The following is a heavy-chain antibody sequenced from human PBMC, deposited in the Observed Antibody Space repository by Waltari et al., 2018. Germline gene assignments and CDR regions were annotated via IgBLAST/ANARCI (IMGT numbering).Heavy chain of an antibody. D-gene: IGHD1-1*01. CDR1: GDSMSTSDY. Sequence: QLQLQESGTGLVTPSGTLSLICAVSGDSMSTSDYWSWVRQPPGKGLEWIGQVRGDGKTNYNPSFASRVTMSLDTSTYHFALKLTSATAADTALYYCARDRGRGLYLDTWGQGTLVTVSP. J-gene: IGHJ4*02. CDR2: VRGDGKT. V-gene: IGHV4-4*02. CDR3: ARDRGRGLYLDT.